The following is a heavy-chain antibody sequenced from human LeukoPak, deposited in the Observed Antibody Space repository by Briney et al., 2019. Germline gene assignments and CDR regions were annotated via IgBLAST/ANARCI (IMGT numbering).Heavy chain of an antibody. CDR2: IYHSGST. D-gene: IGHD3-9*01. V-gene: IGHV4-4*02. J-gene: IGHJ4*02. CDR3: ARGGGGPLQNLDNVLEY. Sequence: SGTLSLTCAVSGGSISSSNWWSWVRQPPGKGLEWIGKIYHSGSTNYNPSLKSRVTISVDKSKNQFSLKLSSVTAADTAVYYCARGGGGPLQNLDNVLEYWGQGTLATVSS. CDR1: GGSISSSNW.